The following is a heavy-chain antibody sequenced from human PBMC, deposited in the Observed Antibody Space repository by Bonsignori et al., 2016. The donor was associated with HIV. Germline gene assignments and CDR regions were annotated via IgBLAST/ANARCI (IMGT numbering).Heavy chain of an antibody. CDR2: LYTGGTT. Sequence: EVQLVESGGRLVRPGGSMRVSCAASGFSVSSNFMSWVRQAPGKGLEWVSVLYTGGTTFYADSVQGRFTISRDTSKNTLYLQMNGLRVEDTAVYYCASSDFWRGYAHDYWGRGTLVTVSS. J-gene: IGHJ4*02. D-gene: IGHD3-3*01. CDR3: ASSDFWRGYAHDY. CDR1: GFSVSSNF. V-gene: IGHV3-53*04.